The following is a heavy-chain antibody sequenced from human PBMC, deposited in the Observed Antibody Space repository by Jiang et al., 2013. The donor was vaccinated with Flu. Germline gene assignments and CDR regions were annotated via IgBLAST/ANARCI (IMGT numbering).Heavy chain of an antibody. V-gene: IGHV1-18*01. D-gene: IGHD5-12*01. CDR1: GYTFTSYG. Sequence: GAEVKKPGASVKVSRKASGYTFTSYGISWVRQAPGQGLEWMGWISAYNGNTNYAQKLQGRVTMTTDTSTSTAYMELRSLRSDDTAVYYCARTLCHSGYDLCKWEGIFDYWAREPWSPSPQ. CDR3: ARTLCHSGYDLCKWEGIFDY. J-gene: IGHJ4*02. CDR2: ISAYNGNT.